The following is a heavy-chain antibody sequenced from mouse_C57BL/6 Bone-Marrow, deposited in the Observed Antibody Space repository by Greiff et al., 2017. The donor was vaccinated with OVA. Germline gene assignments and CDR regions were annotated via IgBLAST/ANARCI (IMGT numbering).Heavy chain of an antibody. Sequence: EVKLVESGGGLVKPGGSLKLSCAASGFTFSSYAMSWVRQTPEKRLEWVATISDGGSYTYYPDNVKGRFTISRDNAKNNLYLQMSHLKSEDTAMYYCARADYFYAMDYWGQGTSVTGSS. V-gene: IGHV5-4*03. J-gene: IGHJ4*01. D-gene: IGHD1-1*01. CDR2: ISDGGSYT. CDR3: ARADYFYAMDY. CDR1: GFTFSSYA.